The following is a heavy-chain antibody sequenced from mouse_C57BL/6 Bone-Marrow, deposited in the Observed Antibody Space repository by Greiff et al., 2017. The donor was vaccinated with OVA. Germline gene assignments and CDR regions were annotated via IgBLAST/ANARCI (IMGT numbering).Heavy chain of an antibody. J-gene: IGHJ1*03. CDR1: GYTFTSYT. V-gene: IGHV1-4*01. CDR2: INPSSGYT. CDR3: AKCYYRYFDV. Sequence: QVQLKQSGAELARPGASVKMSCKASGYTFTSYTMHWVKQRPGQGLEWIGYINPSSGYTKYNQKFKDKATLTEDKSSSTAYMQLSSLTSEDSAVYYWAKCYYRYFDVWGTGTTVTVSS.